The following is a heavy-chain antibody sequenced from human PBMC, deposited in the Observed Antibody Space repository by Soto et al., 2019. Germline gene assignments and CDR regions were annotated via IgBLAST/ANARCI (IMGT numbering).Heavy chain of an antibody. J-gene: IGHJ4*02. V-gene: IGHV3-11*05. Sequence: GGSLRLSCAASGFTFSDYYRSWIRQAPGKGLEWVSYISSSSSYTYYADSVKGRFTISRDNSKNTLYLQMNSLRAEDTAVYYCAKDQGSSWYEIDYWGQGTLVTVSS. CDR1: GFTFSDYY. D-gene: IGHD6-13*01. CDR2: ISSSSSYT. CDR3: AKDQGSSWYEIDY.